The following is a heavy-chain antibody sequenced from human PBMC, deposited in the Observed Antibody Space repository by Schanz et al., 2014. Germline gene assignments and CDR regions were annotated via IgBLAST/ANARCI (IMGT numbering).Heavy chain of an antibody. CDR3: ARDIQYHYDTSGPVGAFDI. D-gene: IGHD3-22*01. CDR2: IIPILGME. Sequence: QVQLVQSGAEVKKPGSSVNVSCEASGGTFVSYAFSWVRQAPGQGLEWMGKIIPILGMENYAQKFQGRVTITADISTSTAYMDLSSLRSDDTAVYYCARDIQYHYDTSGPVGAFDIWGQGTVVTVSS. V-gene: IGHV1-69*04. J-gene: IGHJ3*02. CDR1: GGTFVSYA.